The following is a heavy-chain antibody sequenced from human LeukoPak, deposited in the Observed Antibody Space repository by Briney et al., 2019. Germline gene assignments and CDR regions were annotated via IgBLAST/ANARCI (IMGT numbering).Heavy chain of an antibody. D-gene: IGHD1-14*01. CDR3: ARNHIVTGTYFDS. V-gene: IGHV4-4*07. CDR2: IYASGYT. Sequence: SETLSLTCIVSGDSISSYYWNWIRQPAGKGLEWIGRIYASGYTEYNPSLQTRVTMSVDTSKNEFSLKVDTVTAADTAVYFCARNHIVTGTYFDSRGQGILVTVSS. J-gene: IGHJ4*02. CDR1: GDSISSYY.